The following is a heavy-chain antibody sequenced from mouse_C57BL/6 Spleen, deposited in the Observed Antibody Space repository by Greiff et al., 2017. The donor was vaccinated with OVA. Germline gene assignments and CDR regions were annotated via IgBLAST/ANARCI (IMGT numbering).Heavy chain of an antibody. CDR3: ARGGDWDVPFDY. D-gene: IGHD4-1*01. J-gene: IGHJ2*01. CDR2: INYDGSST. Sequence: EVQLVESEGGLVQPGSSMKLSCTASGFTFSDYYMAWVRQVPEKGLEWVANINYDGSSTYYLDSLKSRFIISRDNAKNILYLQMSSLKSEDTATYYCARGGDWDVPFDYWGQGTTLTVSS. V-gene: IGHV5-16*01. CDR1: GFTFSDYY.